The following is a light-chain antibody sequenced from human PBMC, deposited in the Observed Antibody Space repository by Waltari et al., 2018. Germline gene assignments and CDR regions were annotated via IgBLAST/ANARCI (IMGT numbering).Light chain of an antibody. V-gene: IGLV2-8*01. CDR2: EVS. CDR1: SSDIGGYHY. Sequence: QSALTQPPSASGSPGQSVTLSCTVTSSDIGGYHYVSWYQQHPGKAPKLMIYEVSKRPSGVPDRFSGSKSGNTASLTVSGLQAEDEADCYCSSYAGSNNPWVFGGGTKLTVL. CDR3: SSYAGSNNPWV. J-gene: IGLJ3*02.